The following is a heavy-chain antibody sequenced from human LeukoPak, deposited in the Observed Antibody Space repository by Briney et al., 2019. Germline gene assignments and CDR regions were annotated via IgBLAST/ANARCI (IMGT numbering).Heavy chain of an antibody. CDR3: ATEWVNQMTTVTTTAFDY. J-gene: IGHJ4*02. D-gene: IGHD4-17*01. V-gene: IGHV1-69*04. CDR1: GGTFSSYA. CDR2: SIPILSIA. Sequence: ASVKVSCKASGGTFSSYAISWVRQAPGQGLEWMGRSIPILSIANYAQKFHGRVTITADKSTSTAYMELSSLRSEDTAVYYCATEWVNQMTTVTTTAFDYWGQGTLVTVSS.